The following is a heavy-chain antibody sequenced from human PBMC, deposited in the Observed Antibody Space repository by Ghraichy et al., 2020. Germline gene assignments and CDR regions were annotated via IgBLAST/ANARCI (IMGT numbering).Heavy chain of an antibody. CDR1: GGSISSSNW. CDR3: ARGVTDGTTGLDY. J-gene: IGHJ4*02. CDR2: IFYSGST. Sequence: SETLSLTCAVSGGSISSSNWWSWVRQPPGQGLEWIGEIFYSGSTDYNPSLQSRVTISVDKSKNQFSLRLTSVTAADTAVYYCARGVTDGTTGLDYWGQGTLVTVSS. V-gene: IGHV4-4*02. D-gene: IGHD1-1*01.